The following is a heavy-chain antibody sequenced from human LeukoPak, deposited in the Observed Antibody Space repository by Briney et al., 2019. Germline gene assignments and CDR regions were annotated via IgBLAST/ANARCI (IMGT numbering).Heavy chain of an antibody. D-gene: IGHD3-10*01. V-gene: IGHV3-7*02. CDR2: IKGDGSAK. J-gene: IGHJ5*02. CDR3: ARLGRFGELRFDP. CDR1: GFTFSSYW. Sequence: PGGSLRLSCAASGFTFSSYWMSWVRQAPGKGLGWVANIKGDGSAKYYVDSVKGRFTISRDNAKTSLSLQMNSLRVEDTAVYYCARLGRFGELRFDPRGQGTLVTVSS.